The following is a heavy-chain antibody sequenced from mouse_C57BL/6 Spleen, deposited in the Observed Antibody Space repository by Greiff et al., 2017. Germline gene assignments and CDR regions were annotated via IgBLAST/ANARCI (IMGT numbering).Heavy chain of an antibody. CDR2: INPSSGYT. D-gene: IGHD1-1*01. J-gene: IGHJ4*01. CDR1: GYTFTSYW. CDR3: ARNYGSSYGAMDY. Sequence: QVQLQQSGAELAKPGASVKLSCKASGYTFTSYWMHWVKQRPGQGLEWIGFINPSSGYTKYNQKFKDKATLTADKSSSTAYMQLSSLTYEDSAVYYCARNYGSSYGAMDYWGQGTSVTVSS. V-gene: IGHV1-7*01.